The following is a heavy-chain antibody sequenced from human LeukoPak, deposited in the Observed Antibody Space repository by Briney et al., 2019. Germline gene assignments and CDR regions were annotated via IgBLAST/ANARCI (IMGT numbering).Heavy chain of an antibody. D-gene: IGHD3-22*01. V-gene: IGHV3-30*18. CDR3: AKSYDSSGYYETGYFDY. Sequence: GGSLRLSCAASGFTFSSYGMHWVRQAPGKGLEWVAVISYDGSNKYYADSVKGRFTISRDNSKNTLYLQMNSLRAEHTAVYYCAKSYDSSGYYETGYFDYWGQGTLVTVSS. CDR1: GFTFSSYG. CDR2: ISYDGSNK. J-gene: IGHJ4*02.